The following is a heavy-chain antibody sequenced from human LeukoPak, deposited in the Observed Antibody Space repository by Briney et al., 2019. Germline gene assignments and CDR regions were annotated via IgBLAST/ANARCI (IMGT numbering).Heavy chain of an antibody. CDR1: GFTFSSYG. CDR2: IWYDGSNK. D-gene: IGHD1-14*01. Sequence: PGGSLRLSCAASGFTFSSYGMHWVRQAPGKGLEWVAVIWYDGSNKYYADSVKGRFSISRDNVKNSLYLQMNSLRVEDTAVYYCARDKGTGSGMDVWGQGTTVTVSS. J-gene: IGHJ6*02. V-gene: IGHV3-33*01. CDR3: ARDKGTGSGMDV.